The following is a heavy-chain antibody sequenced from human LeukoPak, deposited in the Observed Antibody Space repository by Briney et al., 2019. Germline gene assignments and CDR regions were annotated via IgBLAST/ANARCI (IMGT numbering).Heavy chain of an antibody. V-gene: IGHV3-23*01. J-gene: IGHJ4*02. D-gene: IGHD2-8*02. CDR3: ATYRQVLLPFES. CDR1: GFTFSTFA. CDR2: IFPNGGEI. Sequence: PGRSLRLSCAASGFTFSTFAMIWVRQPPGKGLEWVSSIFPNGGEIHYADSVRGRFTISRDNSKSTLSLQMNSLRAEDTAIYYCATYRQVLLPFESWGQGTLVTVSS.